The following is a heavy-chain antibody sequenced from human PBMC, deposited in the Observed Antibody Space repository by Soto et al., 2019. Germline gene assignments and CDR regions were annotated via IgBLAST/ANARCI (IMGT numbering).Heavy chain of an antibody. Sequence: QVQLVESGGGVVQPGRSLRLSCEVSGFAFNTSGMYWVRQSPVRGLEWVAVISYDGNTQYYAESLKGRFTISRDNSKNTLFLNMNRLRSEDTAVYYCATKVRVKNYYYYGMDTWGQGTLVTVSS. V-gene: IGHV3-30*03. J-gene: IGHJ6*02. CDR1: GFAFNTSG. CDR3: ATKVRVKNYYYYGMDT. CDR2: ISYDGNTQ. D-gene: IGHD2-21*01.